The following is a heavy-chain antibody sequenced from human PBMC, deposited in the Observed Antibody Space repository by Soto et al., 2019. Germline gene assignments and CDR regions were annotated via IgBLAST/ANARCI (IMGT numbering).Heavy chain of an antibody. Sequence: PSETLSLTCTVSGGSISSGGYYWSWIRQHPGKGLEWIGYIYYSGSTYYNPSLKSRVTISVDTSKNQFSLKLSSVTAADTAVYYCARYYDILTGYYFDYWGQGTLVTVSS. V-gene: IGHV4-31*03. D-gene: IGHD3-9*01. CDR2: IYYSGST. CDR1: GGSISSGGYY. J-gene: IGHJ4*02. CDR3: ARYYDILTGYYFDY.